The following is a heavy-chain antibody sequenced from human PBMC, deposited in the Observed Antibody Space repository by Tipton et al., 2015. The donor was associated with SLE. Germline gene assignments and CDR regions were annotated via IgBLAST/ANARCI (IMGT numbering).Heavy chain of an antibody. CDR2: IYYSGTAH. V-gene: IGHV4-39*07. CDR3: ARVGDYYNSGSRVFDH. CDR1: GDSITRSSFY. Sequence: LRLSCTVSGDSITRSSFYWGWIRQPPGKGLEWIGSIYYSGTAHYENPSLKSRVTISIDTSNNQFSLRLTSVTAADTAVYFCARVGDYYNSGSRVFDHWGQGFLVTFSS. J-gene: IGHJ4*02. D-gene: IGHD3-10*01.